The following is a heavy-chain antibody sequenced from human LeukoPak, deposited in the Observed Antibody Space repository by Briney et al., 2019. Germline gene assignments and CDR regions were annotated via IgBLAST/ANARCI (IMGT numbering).Heavy chain of an antibody. V-gene: IGHV3-23*01. CDR3: AKVYATTRYNWNYVGIDY. J-gene: IGHJ4*02. D-gene: IGHD1-7*01. Sequence: GGSLRLSCAASGFTFSSYAMSWVRQAPGKGLEWVSAISGSGGSTYYADSVKGRFTISRDNSKNTLYLQMNSLRAVDTAVYYCAKVYATTRYNWNYVGIDYWGQGTLVTVSS. CDR2: ISGSGGST. CDR1: GFTFSSYA.